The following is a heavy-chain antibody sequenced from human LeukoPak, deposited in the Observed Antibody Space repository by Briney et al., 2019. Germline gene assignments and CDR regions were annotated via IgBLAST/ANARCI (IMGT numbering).Heavy chain of an antibody. CDR1: GFTFTSYA. J-gene: IGHJ4*02. V-gene: IGHV3-23*01. D-gene: IGHD4-17*01. CDR2: ITASGGST. Sequence: GGSLRPSCVAFGFTFTSYAMTWVRQAPGKGLEWVSTITASGGSTYYAEFVKGRFTISRDNSKNTMYVQMNSLRGDDTAVYYCAATAVTIRVGPDYWGQGTLVTVSS. CDR3: AATAVTIRVGPDY.